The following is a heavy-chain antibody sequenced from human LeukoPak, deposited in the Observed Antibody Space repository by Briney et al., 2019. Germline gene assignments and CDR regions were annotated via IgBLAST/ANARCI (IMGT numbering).Heavy chain of an antibody. CDR2: IYPADSDT. D-gene: IGHD6-19*01. Sequence: GESLKISCKTSGYTFSNSWIGWVRQMPGKGLEWMGIIYPADSDTRYSPSFQGQVTISADKSISTAYLQWSSLKASDTAMYYCARHNVPSSGWYNGGVDFQHWGQGTLVTVSS. J-gene: IGHJ1*01. V-gene: IGHV5-51*01. CDR1: GYTFSNSW. CDR3: ARHNVPSSGWYNGGVDFQH.